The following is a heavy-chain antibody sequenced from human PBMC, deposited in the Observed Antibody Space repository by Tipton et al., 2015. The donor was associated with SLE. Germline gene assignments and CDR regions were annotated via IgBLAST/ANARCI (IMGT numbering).Heavy chain of an antibody. CDR1: GGSISSSGYY. CDR3: ARQGTTRSPFDY. CDR2: IYYSGGT. D-gene: IGHD1-14*01. V-gene: IGHV4-39*07. Sequence: SLTCPVSGGSISSSGYYWGWIRQPPGKGLEWIGTIYYSGGTSYNPSLKSRVTISVDTSKNQFSLKLNSVTAGDTAVYYCARQGTTRSPFDYWGQGTLVTVSS. J-gene: IGHJ4*02.